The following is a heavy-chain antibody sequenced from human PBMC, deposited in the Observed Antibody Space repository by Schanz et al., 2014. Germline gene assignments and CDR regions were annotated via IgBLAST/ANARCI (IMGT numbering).Heavy chain of an antibody. CDR1: GFTVSSNY. CDR3: ARDMTIAPA. Sequence: EVQLVESGGGLIQPGGSLRLSCVASGFTVSSNYMSWVRQAPGKGLEWVSSISDSSSYIYYADSVKGRFTISRDNSKNTLYLQMDTLRVEDTAMFYCARDMTIAPAWGQGTLVTVSS. J-gene: IGHJ5*02. D-gene: IGHD6-13*01. V-gene: IGHV3-66*03. CDR2: SDSSSYI.